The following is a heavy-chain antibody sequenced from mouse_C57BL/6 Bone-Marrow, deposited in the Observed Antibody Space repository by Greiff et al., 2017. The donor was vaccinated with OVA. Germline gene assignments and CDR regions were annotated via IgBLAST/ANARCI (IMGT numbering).Heavy chain of an antibody. J-gene: IGHJ2*01. CDR1: GFTFSDYY. D-gene: IGHD1-1*01. V-gene: IGHV5-16*01. Sequence: EVKLVESEGGLVQPGSSMKLSCTASGFTFSDYYMAWVRQVPEKGLEWVANINYDGSSTYYLDSLKSRFIISRDNAKNILYLQMSSLKSEDTATYYCARGFITTVVGGYYFDNWGQGTTLTVSS. CDR3: ARGFITTVVGGYYFDN. CDR2: INYDGSST.